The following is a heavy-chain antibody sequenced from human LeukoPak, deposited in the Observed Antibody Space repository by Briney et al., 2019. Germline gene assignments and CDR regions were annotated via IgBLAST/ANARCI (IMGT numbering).Heavy chain of an antibody. V-gene: IGHV4-31*03. J-gene: IGHJ3*02. CDR2: IYYSGST. CDR3: ARDPFGDAFDI. D-gene: IGHD3-10*01. CDR1: GGSISSGGYY. Sequence: SQTLSLTCTVSGGSISSGGYYWSWIRQHPGKGLEWIGYIYYSGSTYYNPSLKSRVTISVDTPKNQFSLKLSSVTAADTAVYYCARDPFGDAFDIWGQGTMVTVSS.